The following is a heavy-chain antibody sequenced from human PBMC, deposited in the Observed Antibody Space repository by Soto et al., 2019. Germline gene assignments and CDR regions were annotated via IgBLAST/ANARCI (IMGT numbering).Heavy chain of an antibody. Sequence: VASVKVSCKASGYTFTSYGISWVRQAPGQGLEWMGWISAYNGNTNYAQKLQGRVTMTTDTSTGTAYMELRSLRSDDTAVYYCARDRYNWNSLYYGMDVWGQGTTVTVSS. V-gene: IGHV1-18*01. D-gene: IGHD1-7*01. CDR1: GYTFTSYG. J-gene: IGHJ6*02. CDR3: ARDRYNWNSLYYGMDV. CDR2: ISAYNGNT.